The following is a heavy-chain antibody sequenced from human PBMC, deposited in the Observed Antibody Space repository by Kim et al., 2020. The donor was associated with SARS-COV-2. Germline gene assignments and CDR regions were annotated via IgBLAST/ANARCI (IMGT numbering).Heavy chain of an antibody. V-gene: IGHV3-23*01. J-gene: IGHJ4*02. Sequence: TYYADSRGGRFTISRDNSNTTLYRQMNSLGADHPAVYYCAKFVANPFFDYWGQGILVTVSS. CDR3: AKFVANPFFDY. D-gene: IGHD7-27*01. CDR2: T.